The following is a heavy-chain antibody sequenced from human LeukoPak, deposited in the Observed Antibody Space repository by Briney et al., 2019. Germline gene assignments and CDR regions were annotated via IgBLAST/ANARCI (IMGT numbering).Heavy chain of an antibody. CDR2: VSDTGST. CDR3: ARTTTTFDD. J-gene: IGHJ4*01. D-gene: IGHD4-11*01. CDR1: GGSISSYY. Sequence: SETLSLTCTVSGGSISSYYWSWIRQPPGKGLEWIGYVSDTGSTNYKSSLKSRVTISVDTSKNQFSLNLTSVTAADTAVYYCARTTTTFDDWGHGTPVIVSS. V-gene: IGHV4-59*01.